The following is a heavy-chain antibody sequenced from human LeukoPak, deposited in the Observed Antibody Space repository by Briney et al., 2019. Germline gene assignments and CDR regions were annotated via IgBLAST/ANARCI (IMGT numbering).Heavy chain of an antibody. CDR2: IYYSGNT. CDR1: GGSISNSNYY. V-gene: IGHV4-39*01. Sequence: PSETLSLTCTVSGGSISNSNYYWGWVRQPPGKGLEWIGTIYYSGNTYYNPSLKSRVTISVDTSKNQFSLRLCSVTAADTAVYFCMRHEEEDGYNAKPFDFWGQGTLVTVSS. CDR3: MRHEEEDGYNAKPFDF. J-gene: IGHJ4*02. D-gene: IGHD5-24*01.